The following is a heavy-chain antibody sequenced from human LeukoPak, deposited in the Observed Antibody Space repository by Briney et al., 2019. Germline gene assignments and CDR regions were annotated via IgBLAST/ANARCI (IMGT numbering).Heavy chain of an antibody. Sequence: QPGGSLRLSCAASGFTFSDYTMNWVRQAPGKGLEWVSYIDLSGSVLYYVDSVKGRFTISRDNAKNSLYLEMNSLRAEDTAVYYCARDPSQFTYYYGSGSYGANDYWGQGTLVTVSS. J-gene: IGHJ4*02. CDR1: GFTFSDYT. CDR3: ARDPSQFTYYYGSGSYGANDY. D-gene: IGHD3-10*01. CDR2: IDLSGSVL. V-gene: IGHV3-48*04.